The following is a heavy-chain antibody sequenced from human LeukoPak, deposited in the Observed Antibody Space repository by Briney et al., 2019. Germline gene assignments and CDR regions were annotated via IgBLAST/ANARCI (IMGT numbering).Heavy chain of an antibody. CDR3: ARHGGVVPAATYYYYYMDV. Sequence: SETLSLTCTVSGGTINSRNNYWGWIRQPPGMGLEWFAIISDTSTTYYSPSPKRRLTIPRDTSTNQFSLKLSSLTAADTAVYYCARHGGVVPAATYYYYYMDVWGKGTTVTVSS. CDR1: GGTINSRNNY. D-gene: IGHD2-2*01. CDR2: ISDTSTT. V-gene: IGHV4-39*01. J-gene: IGHJ6*03.